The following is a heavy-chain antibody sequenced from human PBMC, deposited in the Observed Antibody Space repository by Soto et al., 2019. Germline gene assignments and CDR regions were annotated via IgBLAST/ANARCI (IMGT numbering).Heavy chain of an antibody. Sequence: QLQLQESGPGLVKPSETLSLTCTVSGGSISSSSGYWGWIRQPPGKGLEWIGSIYYSGTTYYNPSLKSRVTISGDTSKNQFSLKLSSVTAADTAVYYCARPRGGYLGAFDIWGQGTMVTVSS. CDR2: IYYSGTT. CDR3: ARPRGGYLGAFDI. V-gene: IGHV4-39*01. J-gene: IGHJ3*02. D-gene: IGHD3-16*01. CDR1: GGSISSSSGY.